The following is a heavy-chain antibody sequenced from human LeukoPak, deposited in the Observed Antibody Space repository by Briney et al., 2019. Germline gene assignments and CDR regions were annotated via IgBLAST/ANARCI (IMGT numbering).Heavy chain of an antibody. CDR3: ARDLIAARRGAYYYYYMDV. J-gene: IGHJ6*03. Sequence: ASVNVSCKASGYTFTSYGISWVRQAPGQGLEWMGWISAYNGNTNYAQKLQGRVAMTTDTSTSTAYMELRSLRSDDTAVYYCARDLIAARRGAYYYYYMDVWGKGTTVTVSS. CDR1: GYTFTSYG. V-gene: IGHV1-18*01. D-gene: IGHD6-6*01. CDR2: ISAYNGNT.